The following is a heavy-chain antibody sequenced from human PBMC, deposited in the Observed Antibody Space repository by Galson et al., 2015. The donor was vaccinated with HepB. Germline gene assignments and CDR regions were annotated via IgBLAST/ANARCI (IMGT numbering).Heavy chain of an antibody. Sequence: SVKVSCKASGGTFSSYTFNWVRQGPGQGLEWMGRIIPLIGASKNAQSFQDRVTITADESTSTAYMELTFLRSDDTAIYYCPLAPKYYYGMEVWGQGTTVTVSS. CDR3: PLAPKYYYGMEV. J-gene: IGHJ6*02. V-gene: IGHV1-69*08. D-gene: IGHD2-15*01. CDR2: IIPLIGAS. CDR1: GGTFSSYT.